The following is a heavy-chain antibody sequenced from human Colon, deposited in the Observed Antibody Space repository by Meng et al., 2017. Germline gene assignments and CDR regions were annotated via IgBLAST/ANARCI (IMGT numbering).Heavy chain of an antibody. J-gene: IGHJ5*02. Sequence: QVQLQESGPGLVKTSETLSLTCTVSGASVDSGSYHWSWVRQPPGKGRGCIGYTYKGRSTYYNPSLKSRVSMSEDTSKNQFSLTLNSVTAADTGVYYCIAYMVGRGGLGSWGQGTLVTVSS. D-gene: IGHD3/OR15-3a*01. CDR2: TYKGRST. CDR1: GASVDSGSYH. V-gene: IGHV4-30-4*01. CDR3: IAYMVGRGGLGS.